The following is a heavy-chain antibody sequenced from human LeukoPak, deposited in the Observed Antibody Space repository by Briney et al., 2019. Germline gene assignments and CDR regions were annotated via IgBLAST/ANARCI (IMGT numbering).Heavy chain of an antibody. CDR1: GYTFTSYD. Sequence: ASVNVSCKASGYTFTSYDINWVRQATGQGLEWMGWMNTNSGNTGYTQKFQGRVTMTRNTSISTDYMELSSLRSEDTAVYYCARDWVAAAGTSPLFAWGQGTLVTVSS. J-gene: IGHJ5*02. CDR2: MNTNSGNT. D-gene: IGHD6-13*01. V-gene: IGHV1-8*01. CDR3: ARDWVAAAGTSPLFA.